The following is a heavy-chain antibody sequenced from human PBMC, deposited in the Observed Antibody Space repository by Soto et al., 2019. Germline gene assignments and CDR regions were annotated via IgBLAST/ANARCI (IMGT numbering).Heavy chain of an antibody. Sequence: EVQLVEYGGGLVQPGGSLRLSCAASRFTVSTYYMNWVRQAPGEGLEWVSVVYSGGTTYYADSVRGRFTISRDNSKSTLFLQMNSLRAEDTAVYYCARGRSASSDFDSWGQGTLVTVSS. D-gene: IGHD3-10*01. CDR3: ARGRSASSDFDS. CDR1: RFTVSTYY. CDR2: VYSGGTT. V-gene: IGHV3-66*01. J-gene: IGHJ4*02.